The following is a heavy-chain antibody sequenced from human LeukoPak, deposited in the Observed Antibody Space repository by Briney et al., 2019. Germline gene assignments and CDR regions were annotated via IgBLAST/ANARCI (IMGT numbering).Heavy chain of an antibody. CDR3: ARYTAMVTAGDY. CDR1: GYSFTSYW. J-gene: IGHJ4*02. CDR2: IYPGDSDT. D-gene: IGHD5-18*01. Sequence: GESLKLSCKGSGYSFTSYWIGWVRQIPGKGLEWVGIIYPGDSDTRYRASFQGQLTISADKSISTAYLHWSSLKASDTAMYYCARYTAMVTAGDYWGQGTPVTVSS. V-gene: IGHV5-51*01.